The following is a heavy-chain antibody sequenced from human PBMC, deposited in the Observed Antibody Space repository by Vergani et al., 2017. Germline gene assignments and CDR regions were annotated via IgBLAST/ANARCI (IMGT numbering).Heavy chain of an antibody. V-gene: IGHV3-20*04. CDR1: GFTFSSYG. D-gene: IGHD3-22*01. CDR2: VNWNGVGS. J-gene: IGHJ4*02. Sequence: VQLVESGGGVVQPGGSLRLSCAASGFTFSSYGMHWVRQAPGKGLEWVAGVNWNGVGSAYADSVRGRFIISRDNAKNSLFLQMNSLRVEDTALYYCATIDSSGYYPSYNVPDYWGQGTQVTVSS. CDR3: ATIDSSGYYPSYNVPDY.